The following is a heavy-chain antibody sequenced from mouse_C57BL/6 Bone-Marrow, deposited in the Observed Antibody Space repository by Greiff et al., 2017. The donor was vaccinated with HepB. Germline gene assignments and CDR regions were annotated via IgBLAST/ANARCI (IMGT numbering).Heavy chain of an antibody. CDR1: GYTFTSYW. CDR2: IDPSDSYT. D-gene: IGHD1-1*01. V-gene: IGHV1-50*01. J-gene: IGHJ3*01. Sequence: QVQLQQPGAELVKPGASVKLSCKASGYTFTSYWIQWVKQRPGQGLEWIGEIDPSDSYTNYNQKFKGKATLTVDTSSSTAYMQLSSLTSEDSAVYYCARIRNYGSSPAWFAYWGQGTLVTVSA. CDR3: ARIRNYGSSPAWFAY.